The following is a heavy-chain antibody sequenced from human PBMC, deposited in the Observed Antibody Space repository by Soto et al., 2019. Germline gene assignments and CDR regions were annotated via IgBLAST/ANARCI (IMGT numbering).Heavy chain of an antibody. CDR3: ASHYDMWSGYLSPVDY. Sequence: GGSLRLSCAASGYTFSDYYMSWIRQAPGKGLEWISYIDTSGTKIYYSDSVKGRFTITRDNAKNSLYLEMNSLRDEDTAVYYCASHYDMWSGYLSPVDYWGQGTLVTVSS. CDR2: IDTSGTKI. D-gene: IGHD3-3*01. V-gene: IGHV3-11*01. J-gene: IGHJ4*02. CDR1: GYTFSDYY.